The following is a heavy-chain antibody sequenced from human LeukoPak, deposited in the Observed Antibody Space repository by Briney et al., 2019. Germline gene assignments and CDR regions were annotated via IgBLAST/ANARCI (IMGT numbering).Heavy chain of an antibody. J-gene: IGHJ6*03. CDR2: ISSSSSTI. CDR1: GFTFSSYS. V-gene: IGHV3-48*01. Sequence: PGGSLRLSCAAPGFTFSSYSMNWVRQAPGKGLEWVSYISSSSSTIYYADSVKGRFTISRDNAKNSLYLQMNSLRAEDTAVYYCAREGGRDFWRYYMDVWGKGTTVTVSS. CDR3: AREGGRDFWRYYMDV. D-gene: IGHD3-3*01.